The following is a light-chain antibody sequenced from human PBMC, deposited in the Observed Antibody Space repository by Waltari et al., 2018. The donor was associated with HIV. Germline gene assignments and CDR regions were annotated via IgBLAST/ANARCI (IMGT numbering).Light chain of an antibody. V-gene: IGLV1-44*01. CDR2: RNP. J-gene: IGLJ2*01. CDR1: TSHIGSNT. Sequence: QSVLTQPPSASGPPGQAVTISCFGSTSHIGSNTVNWYQHLPGAAPKLIIFRNPQRPSGVPDRFSGSQSGTSAFLTITGLLSGDEATYYCAAWDASLHVLFGGGTQLTVV. CDR3: AAWDASLHVL.